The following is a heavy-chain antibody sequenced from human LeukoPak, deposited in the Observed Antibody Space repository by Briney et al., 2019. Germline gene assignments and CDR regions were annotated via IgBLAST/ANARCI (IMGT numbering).Heavy chain of an antibody. J-gene: IGHJ4*02. CDR3: ARWRNGYNLFDY. D-gene: IGHD5-24*01. Sequence: GGSLRLSCAASGFTFSDYSMNWVRQAPVKGLEWASYITSSSSSIYYADSVKGRFTISRDNAKNSLYLQMNSLRAEDTAVYYCARWRNGYNLFDYWGQGALVTVSS. V-gene: IGHV3-48*01. CDR2: ITSSSSSI. CDR1: GFTFSDYS.